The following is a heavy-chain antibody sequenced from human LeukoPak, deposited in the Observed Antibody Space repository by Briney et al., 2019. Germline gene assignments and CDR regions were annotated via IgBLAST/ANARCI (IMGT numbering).Heavy chain of an antibody. CDR3: TRGDDYYDSSGYYPHGAFDT. V-gene: IGHV4-59*01. J-gene: IGHJ3*02. Sequence: SETLSLTCTVSGGSISSYYWSWIRQPPGKGLEWIGYIYYSGSTNYNPSLKSRVTISVDTSKKQFSLKLSSVTAADTAVYYCTRGDDYYDSSGYYPHGAFDTWGQGTMVTVSS. CDR1: GGSISSYY. CDR2: IYYSGST. D-gene: IGHD3-22*01.